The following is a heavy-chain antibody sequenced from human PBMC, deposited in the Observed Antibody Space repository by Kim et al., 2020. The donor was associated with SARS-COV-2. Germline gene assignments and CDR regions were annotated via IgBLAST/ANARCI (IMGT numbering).Heavy chain of an antibody. V-gene: IGHV3-48*03. CDR3: ARESEITGTHYYYMDV. J-gene: IGHJ6*03. D-gene: IGHD1-7*01. Sequence: SVKGRFTISRDNAKNSLYLQMNSLRAEDTAVYYCARESEITGTHYYYMDVWGKGTTVTVSS.